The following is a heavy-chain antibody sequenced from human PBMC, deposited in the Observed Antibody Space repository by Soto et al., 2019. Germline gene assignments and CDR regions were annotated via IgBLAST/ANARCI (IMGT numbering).Heavy chain of an antibody. J-gene: IGHJ4*02. D-gene: IGHD3-16*01. CDR1: GYNFPSYG. CDR3: ARRSYSYGTFDY. Sequence: QLLQSGPEVKKPGALVNISYKAFGYNFPSYGINWVRQAPGQGFEWMGWISANYGDTKYAQKFQDRITMTKDTSTTTVYMELRSLTSDDTAVYFCARRSYSYGTFDYWGQGALVTVSS. CDR2: ISANYGDT. V-gene: IGHV1-18*01.